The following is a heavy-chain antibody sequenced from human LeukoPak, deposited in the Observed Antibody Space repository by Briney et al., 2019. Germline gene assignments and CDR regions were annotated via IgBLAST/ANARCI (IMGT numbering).Heavy chain of an antibody. V-gene: IGHV3-21*01. J-gene: IGHJ4*02. CDR1: GFTFSSYS. D-gene: IGHD3-10*01. CDR2: ISSSSSYI. CDR3: AREEWTPDYGSGTIDY. Sequence: KPGGSLRLSCAASGFTFSSYSMNWVRQAPGKGLEWVSSISSSSSYIYYADSVKGRFTISRDNAKNSLYLQMNSLRAEDTAEYYCAREEWTPDYGSGTIDYWGQGTLVTVSS.